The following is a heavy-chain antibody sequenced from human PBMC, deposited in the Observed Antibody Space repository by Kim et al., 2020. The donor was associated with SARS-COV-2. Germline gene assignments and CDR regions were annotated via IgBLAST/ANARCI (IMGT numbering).Heavy chain of an antibody. CDR3: ARGPDILTGPIDL. CDR2: ITWNGGVI. CDR1: GFSFKEYG. V-gene: IGHV3-20*04. Sequence: GGSLRLSCATSGFSFKEYGMTWVRQVPGKGLECVAAITWNGGVIGYADSVKGRFIISRDNAKNFLYLQMNSLRAEDTAFYYCARGPDILTGPIDLWGQGTLVTVSS. D-gene: IGHD3-9*01. J-gene: IGHJ5*02.